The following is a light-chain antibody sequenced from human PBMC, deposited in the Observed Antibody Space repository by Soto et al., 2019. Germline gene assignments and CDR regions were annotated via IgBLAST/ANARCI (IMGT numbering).Light chain of an antibody. V-gene: IGKV3-20*01. J-gene: IGKJ1*01. CDR3: QQYGRSPSWT. Sequence: ELVLTQSPGTLSLSPGEGATLSCRASQNIGNNYLAWYQQKPCQPPRLLIYGASSRATGIPDRFSGSGSGTDFTLTISRLEPEDFAVYYCQQYGRSPSWTFGQGTKVEIQ. CDR1: QNIGNNY. CDR2: GAS.